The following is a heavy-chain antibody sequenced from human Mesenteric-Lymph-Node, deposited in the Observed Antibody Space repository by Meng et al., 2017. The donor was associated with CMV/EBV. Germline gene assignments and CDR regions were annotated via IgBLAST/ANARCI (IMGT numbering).Heavy chain of an antibody. Sequence: LTCAVSGGSISSSNWWSWVRQPPGKGLEWIGEIYLSESTNYNPSLKSRVTISVDTSKNQFSLKLSSVTAADTAVYYCARSYGGNFVGWGQGTLVTVSS. CDR1: GGSISSSNW. D-gene: IGHD4-23*01. CDR2: IYLSEST. CDR3: ARSYGGNFVG. J-gene: IGHJ4*02. V-gene: IGHV4-4*02.